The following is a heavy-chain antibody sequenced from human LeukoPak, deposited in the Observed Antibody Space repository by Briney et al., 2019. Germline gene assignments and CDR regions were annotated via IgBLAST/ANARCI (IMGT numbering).Heavy chain of an antibody. CDR2: ISCDGSNK. Sequence: GGSLRLSCGASGFTFSSYGMHWVRQAPGKGLEWVAVISCDGSNKYCGDSVKGRFTISRDNSKNTLYLQMNSLRAEDTAVYYCAKDRGEDYYYYGMDVWGQGTTVTVSS. CDR1: GFTFSSYG. V-gene: IGHV3-30*18. J-gene: IGHJ6*02. CDR3: AKDRGEDYYYYGMDV.